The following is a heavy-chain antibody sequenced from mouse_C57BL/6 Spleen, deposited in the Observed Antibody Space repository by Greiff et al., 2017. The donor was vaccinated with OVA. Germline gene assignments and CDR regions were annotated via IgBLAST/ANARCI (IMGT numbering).Heavy chain of an antibody. D-gene: IGHD2-4*01. CDR1: GYTFTDYY. CDR2: INPYNGGT. Sequence: VHVKQSGPVLVKPGASVKMSCKASGYTFTDYYMNWVKQSHGKSLEWIGVINPYNGGTSYNQKFKGKATLTVDKSSSTAYMELNSLTSEDSAVYYCARSVYDYDEYYYAMDYWGQGTSVTVSS. V-gene: IGHV1-19*01. J-gene: IGHJ4*01. CDR3: ARSVYDYDEYYYAMDY.